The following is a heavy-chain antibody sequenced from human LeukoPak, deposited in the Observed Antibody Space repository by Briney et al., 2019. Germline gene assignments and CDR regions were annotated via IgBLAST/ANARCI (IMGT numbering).Heavy chain of an antibody. CDR1: GFTFSDYA. Sequence: HPGRSLRLSCVASGFTFSDYAMNWVRQAPGKGLEWVSTFKTKYNQVYYAESVRGRFTISTDSSKNTVYLQMNSLRAEDTALYYCARSVPDYTRFDYWGQGALVTVSS. D-gene: IGHD4-11*01. CDR3: ARSVPDYTRFDY. CDR2: FKTKYNQV. V-gene: IGHV3-23*05. J-gene: IGHJ4*02.